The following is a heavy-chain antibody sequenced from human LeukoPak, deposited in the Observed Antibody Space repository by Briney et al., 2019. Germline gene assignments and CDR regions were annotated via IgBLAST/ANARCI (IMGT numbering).Heavy chain of an antibody. CDR1: GGSFSGYY. J-gene: IGHJ4*02. Sequence: PSETLSLTCAVYGGSFSGYYWSWTRQPPGKGLEWIGEINHSGSTNYNPSLKSRVTISVDTSKNQFSLKLSSVTAADTAVYYCARGRKQWLAYYFDYWGQGTLVTVSS. V-gene: IGHV4-34*01. CDR3: ARGRKQWLAYYFDY. CDR2: INHSGST. D-gene: IGHD6-19*01.